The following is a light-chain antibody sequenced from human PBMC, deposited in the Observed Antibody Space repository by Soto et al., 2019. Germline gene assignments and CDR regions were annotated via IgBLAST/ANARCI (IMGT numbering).Light chain of an antibody. CDR1: QSVSSSN. J-gene: IGKJ1*01. CDR3: QQYGSSPVT. Sequence: EIVFTQSPGTLSLSPCERSTLSSRSSQSVSSSNLGWSHQKPGQAPRLLIYGASSRATGIPDRFSGSGSGTDFTLTISRLEPEDFAVYYCQQYGSSPVTFGQGTKVDIK. V-gene: IGKV3-20*01. CDR2: GAS.